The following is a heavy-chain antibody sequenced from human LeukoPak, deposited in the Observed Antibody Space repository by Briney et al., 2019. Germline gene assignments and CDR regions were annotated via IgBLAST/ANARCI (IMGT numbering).Heavy chain of an antibody. CDR1: GYTFTSYG. D-gene: IGHD1-26*01. CDR3: ARVMGGSYRGNWFDP. J-gene: IGHJ5*02. Sequence: ASVKVSCKASGYTFTSYGISWVRQAPGQGLEWMGRISAYNGNTNYAQKLQGRVTMTTDTPTSTAYMEMRRLRSDDTAVYYCARVMGGSYRGNWFDPWGEGTLVTVS. V-gene: IGHV1-18*01. CDR2: ISAYNGNT.